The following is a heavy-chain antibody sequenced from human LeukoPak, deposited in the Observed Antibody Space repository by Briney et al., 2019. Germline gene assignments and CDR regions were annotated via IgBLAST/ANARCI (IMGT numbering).Heavy chain of an antibody. V-gene: IGHV3-23*01. J-gene: IGHJ6*02. CDR1: GFTFSSYA. Sequence: TGGSLRLSCAASGFTFSSYAMSWVRQAPGKGPEGVSAISGSGGSTYYADSVKGRFTISRDNSKNTLYLQMNSLRAEDTAVYYCAKSYYYDSSGYSRSYYYYGMDVWGQGTTVTVSS. CDR2: ISGSGGST. D-gene: IGHD3-22*01. CDR3: AKSYYYDSSGYSRSYYYYGMDV.